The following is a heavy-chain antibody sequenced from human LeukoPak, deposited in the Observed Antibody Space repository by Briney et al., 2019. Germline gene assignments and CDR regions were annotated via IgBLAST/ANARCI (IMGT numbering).Heavy chain of an antibody. J-gene: IGHJ4*02. D-gene: IGHD3-10*01. V-gene: IGHV1-69*01. CDR1: GDSFNTYA. CDR2: IIPIFGTA. CDR3: ARVPLWFGEFKYYFDY. Sequence: ASVKVSCKASGDSFNTYAISWVRQAPGQGLEWMGGIIPIFGTANYAQKFQGRVTITADESTSTAYMELSSLRSEDTAVYYCARVPLWFGEFKYYFDYWGQGTLVTVSS.